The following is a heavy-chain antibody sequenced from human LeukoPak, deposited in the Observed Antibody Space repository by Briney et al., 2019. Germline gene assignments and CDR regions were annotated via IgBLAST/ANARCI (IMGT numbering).Heavy chain of an antibody. J-gene: IGHJ4*02. CDR1: GGAFSSYA. Sequence: SVKVSCKASGGAFSSYAISWVRQAPGQGLEWLGGIIPIFGTANYAQKFQGRVTITADESTSTAYMELSSLRSEDTAVYYCARDRYYYDSSGPWGYFDYWGQGTLVTVSS. CDR2: IIPIFGTA. CDR3: ARDRYYYDSSGPWGYFDY. D-gene: IGHD3-22*01. V-gene: IGHV1-69*13.